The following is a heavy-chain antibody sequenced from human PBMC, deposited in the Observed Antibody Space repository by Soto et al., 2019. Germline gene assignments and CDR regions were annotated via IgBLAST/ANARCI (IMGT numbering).Heavy chain of an antibody. CDR2: INANAVDT. J-gene: IGHJ4*02. D-gene: IGHD2-8*01. V-gene: IGHV3-23*01. Sequence: RIRQAPGRGPEWVSTINANAVDTHYADSVKGRFTISRDNSRSTLYLRMDSLRAEDTAIYDCVPGVFALLDYWGKGTLVPVSP. CDR3: VPGVFALLDY.